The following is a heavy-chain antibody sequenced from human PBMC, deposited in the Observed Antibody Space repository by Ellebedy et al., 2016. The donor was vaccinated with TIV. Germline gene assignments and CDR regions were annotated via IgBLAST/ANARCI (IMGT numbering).Heavy chain of an antibody. Sequence: ASVKVSCXASGYTFTNYYMHWVRQAPGQGLEWMGIINPSGGSTSYAQKFQGRVTMTRDTSTSTVYMELSSLRSEDTAVYYCASQLAYCGGDCYPFDYWGQGTLVTVSS. CDR3: ASQLAYCGGDCYPFDY. CDR2: INPSGGST. J-gene: IGHJ4*02. V-gene: IGHV1-46*01. CDR1: GYTFTNYY. D-gene: IGHD2-21*02.